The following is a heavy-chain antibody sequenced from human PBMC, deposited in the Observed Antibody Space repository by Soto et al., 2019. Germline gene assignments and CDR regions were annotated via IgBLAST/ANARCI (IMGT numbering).Heavy chain of an antibody. CDR1: GYSFTNYW. V-gene: IGHV5-51*01. J-gene: IGHJ4*02. D-gene: IGHD5-18*01. CDR2: IFPGDSDI. Sequence: PGESLKISCKASGYSFTNYWIAWVRQMPGNGLEWVGLIFPGDSDIRYSSSFQGQVTISADKSITTAYLQWSSLKASDTAMYYCARSQDGGYRYSYWGQGALVTVSS. CDR3: ARSQDGGYRYSY.